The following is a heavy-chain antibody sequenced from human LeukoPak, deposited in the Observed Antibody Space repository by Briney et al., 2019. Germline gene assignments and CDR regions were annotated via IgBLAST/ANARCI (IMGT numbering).Heavy chain of an antibody. V-gene: IGHV3-11*01. CDR2: ITSSGSAI. CDR3: ATDIVATSGDY. CDR1: GFTFSDYY. J-gene: IGHJ4*02. D-gene: IGHD5-12*01. Sequence: GGSLRLSCAASGFTFSDYYMSWIREAPGKGLEWVAYITSSGSAIYYADSVRGRFTISRDNARNSVFLQMDGLRAEDTAIYYCATDIVATSGDYWGQGTLVIVSA.